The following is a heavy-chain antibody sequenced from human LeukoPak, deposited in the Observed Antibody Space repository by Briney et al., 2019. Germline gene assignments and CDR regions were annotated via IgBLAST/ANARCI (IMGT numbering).Heavy chain of an antibody. CDR1: GGSISSSGSY. CDR2: IYYSGST. J-gene: IGHJ4*02. D-gene: IGHD2-21*02. V-gene: IGHV4-39*07. Sequence: RSSETLSLTCTVSGGSISSSGSYWGWIRQPPGKGLEWIGNIYYSGSTYYNPSLKSRVTISVDTSKNQFSLKLSSVTAADTAVYYCARAPAVVVVTAHLSYFDYWGQGTLVTVSS. CDR3: ARAPAVVVVTAHLSYFDY.